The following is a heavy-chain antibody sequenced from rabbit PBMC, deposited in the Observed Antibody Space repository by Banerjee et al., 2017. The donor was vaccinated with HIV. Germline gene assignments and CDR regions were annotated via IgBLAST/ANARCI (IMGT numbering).Heavy chain of an antibody. CDR1: GFDLSSYYY. CDR3: ARGDAGSTYYPYYFDL. J-gene: IGHJ4*01. Sequence: QEQLEESGGDLVKPGASLTLTCTASGFDLSSYYYMCWVRQAPGKGLEWIGYIDPVFGSTYYASWVNGRFTISSHNAQNTLYLQLNSLTAADTATYFCARGDAGSTYYPYYFDLWGPGTLVTVS. D-gene: IGHD8-1*01. CDR2: IDPVFGST. V-gene: IGHV1S43*01.